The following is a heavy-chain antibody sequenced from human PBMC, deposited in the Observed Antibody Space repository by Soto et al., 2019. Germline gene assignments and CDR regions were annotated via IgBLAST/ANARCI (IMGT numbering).Heavy chain of an antibody. CDR3: ASHXGSGSYYKHYYYYGMDV. V-gene: IGHV1-69*06. J-gene: IGHJ6*02. Sequence: GASVKVSCKASGGTFSSYAISWVRQAPGQGLEWMGGIIPIFGTANYAQKFQGRVTITADKSTSTAYMELSSLRSEDTAVYYCASHXGSGSYYKHYYYYGMDVWGPGTTVTVSS. CDR1: GGTFSSYA. CDR2: IIPIFGTA. D-gene: IGHD3-10*01.